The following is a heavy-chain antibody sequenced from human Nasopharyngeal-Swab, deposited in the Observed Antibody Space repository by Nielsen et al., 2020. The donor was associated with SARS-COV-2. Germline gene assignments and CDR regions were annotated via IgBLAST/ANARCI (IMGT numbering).Heavy chain of an antibody. D-gene: IGHD3-3*01. V-gene: IGHV4-59*01. CDR3: AKYAHYDFLSGYHLGWFDP. Sequence: WIRQPPGKGLEWIGYIYYSGGANYNLSLKSRVTISVDTSKNQFPLKLNSVTAADTAVYYCAKYAHYDFLSGYHLGWFDPWGQGTLVTVSS. J-gene: IGHJ5*02. CDR2: IYYSGGA.